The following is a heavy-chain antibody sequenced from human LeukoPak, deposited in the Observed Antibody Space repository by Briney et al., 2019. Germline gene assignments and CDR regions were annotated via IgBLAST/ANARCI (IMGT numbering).Heavy chain of an antibody. CDR2: INWNGGST. CDR1: GFTFEDYG. Sequence: PGGSLRLSCAASGFTFEDYGMTWVRHAPGKGLEWVSGINWNGGSTVYADSVKGRFTISRDNAKNSLYLQMNSLRAEDTAFYYCARVASRTYGDYFDYGGQGTLVTVSS. J-gene: IGHJ4*02. CDR3: ARVASRTYGDYFDY. V-gene: IGHV3-20*04. D-gene: IGHD4-17*01.